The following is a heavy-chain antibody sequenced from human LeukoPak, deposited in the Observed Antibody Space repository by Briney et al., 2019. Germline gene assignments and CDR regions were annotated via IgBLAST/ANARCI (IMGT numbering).Heavy chain of an antibody. CDR2: IYSGGST. CDR1: GFTVSSNY. CDR3: ASLRRDGYNDY. V-gene: IGHV3-53*01. J-gene: IGHJ4*02. D-gene: IGHD5-24*01. Sequence: GGSLRLSCAASGFTVSSNYMSWVRQAPGKGLEWVSVIYSGGSTYYADSVKGRFTISRDNSKNTLYLQMNSLRAEDTAVYYCASLRRDGYNDYWGQGTLVTVSS.